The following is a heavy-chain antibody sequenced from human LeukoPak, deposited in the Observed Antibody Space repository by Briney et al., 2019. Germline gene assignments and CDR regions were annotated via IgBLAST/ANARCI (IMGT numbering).Heavy chain of an antibody. CDR3: ARASYQLLYFYYYYYMDV. CDR1: GGTFSSYT. V-gene: IGHV1-69*02. Sequence: SVKVSCKASGGTFSSYTISWVRQAPGQGLEWMGRIIPILGIANYAQKFQGRVTITADKSTSTAYMELSSLRSEDTAVYYCARASYQLLYFYYYYYMDVWGKGTTVAVSS. CDR2: IIPILGIA. J-gene: IGHJ6*03. D-gene: IGHD2-2*01.